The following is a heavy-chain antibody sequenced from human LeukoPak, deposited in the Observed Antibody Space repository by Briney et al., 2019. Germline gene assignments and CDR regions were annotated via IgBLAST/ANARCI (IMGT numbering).Heavy chain of an antibody. CDR2: ISAYNGNT. CDR3: ARDPPTYYYDSSGYPLEAFDI. Sequence: GASVKVSCKASGYTFTSYGISWVRQAPGQGLEWMGWISAYNGNTNYAQKLQGRVTMTTDTSTSTAYMELRSLRSDDTAVYYCARDPPTYYYDSSGYPLEAFDIWGQGTMVTVSS. D-gene: IGHD3-22*01. V-gene: IGHV1-18*01. CDR1: GYTFTSYG. J-gene: IGHJ3*02.